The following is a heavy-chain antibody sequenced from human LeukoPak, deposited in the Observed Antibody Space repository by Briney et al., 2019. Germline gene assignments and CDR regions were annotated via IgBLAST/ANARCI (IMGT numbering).Heavy chain of an antibody. J-gene: IGHJ4*02. V-gene: IGHV4-39*01. CDR3: ARLEGIAAAGPFDY. CDR2: IYYSGST. CDR1: GGTISSSSYY. D-gene: IGHD6-13*01. Sequence: PSETLSLTCTVSGGTISSSSYYWGWFRQPPGKGLEWIGSIYYSGSTYYNPSLKSRVTISVDTSKNQFSLKLSSVTAADTAVYYCARLEGIAAAGPFDYWGQGTLVTVSS.